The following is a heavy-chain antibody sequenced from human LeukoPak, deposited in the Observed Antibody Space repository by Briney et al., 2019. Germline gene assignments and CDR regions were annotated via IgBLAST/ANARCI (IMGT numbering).Heavy chain of an antibody. J-gene: IGHJ4*02. V-gene: IGHV4-39*07. CDR1: GGSISSSSYY. Sequence: SETLSLTCTVSGGSISSSSYYWGWIRQPPGKGLEWIGSIYYSGSTYYNPSLKSRVTISVDTSKNQFSLKLSSVTAADTAVYYCATWGSGWYFDYWGQGTPVTVSS. CDR2: IYYSGST. D-gene: IGHD6-19*01. CDR3: ATWGSGWYFDY.